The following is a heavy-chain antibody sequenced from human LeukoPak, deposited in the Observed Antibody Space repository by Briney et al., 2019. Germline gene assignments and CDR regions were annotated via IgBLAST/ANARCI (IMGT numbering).Heavy chain of an antibody. Sequence: GGSLRLSCAASGFTFSSYGMSWVRQAPGKELEWVSAISGSGGSTYYADSVKGRFTISRDNSKNTLYLQMNSLRAEDTAVYYCAKASPYYYDSSGYYHFDYWGQGTLVTVSS. V-gene: IGHV3-23*01. CDR1: GFTFSSYG. CDR3: AKASPYYYDSSGYYHFDY. CDR2: ISGSGGST. J-gene: IGHJ4*02. D-gene: IGHD3-22*01.